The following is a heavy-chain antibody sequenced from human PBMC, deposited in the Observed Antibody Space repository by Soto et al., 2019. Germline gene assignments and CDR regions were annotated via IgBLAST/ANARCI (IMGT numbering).Heavy chain of an antibody. D-gene: IGHD5-18*01. CDR2: ISAYNGIT. CDR1: GYTFTSYG. V-gene: IGHV1-18*01. J-gene: IGHJ6*03. CDR3: AKSGYSYGPAAYYYYMDV. Sequence: ASVKVSCKASGYTFTSYGISWVRQAPGQGLEWMGWISAYNGITNYAQKLQGRVTMTTDTSTSTANKELRSLRSDDTALYYCAKSGYSYGPAAYYYYMDVWGKGTTVTVSS.